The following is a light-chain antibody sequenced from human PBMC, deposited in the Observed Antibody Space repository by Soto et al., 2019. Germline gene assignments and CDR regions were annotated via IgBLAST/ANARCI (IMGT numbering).Light chain of an antibody. CDR1: SSDVGGYDY. V-gene: IGLV2-14*03. CDR3: SSYTGTSTKL. J-gene: IGLJ2*01. CDR2: DVS. Sequence: QSALTQPASVSGLPGQSITISCTGTSSDVGGYDYVSWYQQHPGKAPKLMIYDVSSRPSGVSNRFSGSKSGNTASLTISGLQAEDEADYYCSSYTGTSTKLFGGGTKLTVL.